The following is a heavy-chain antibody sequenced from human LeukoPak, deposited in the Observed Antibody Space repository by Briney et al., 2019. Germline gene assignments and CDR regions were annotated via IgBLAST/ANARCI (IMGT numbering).Heavy chain of an antibody. CDR1: GYTFTSYY. CDR2: INPSGGST. CDR3: ARGPINSSGYYYMDV. J-gene: IGHJ6*03. V-gene: IGHV1-46*03. Sequence: ASVTVSCNASGYTFTSYYMHWVRQPPGQGLEWMGIINPSGGSTSYAHKLQGRGNMTRDTVASTVYMELSSLRSEDTAVYYCARGPINSSGYYYMDVWGKGTTVTVSS. D-gene: IGHD5-18*01.